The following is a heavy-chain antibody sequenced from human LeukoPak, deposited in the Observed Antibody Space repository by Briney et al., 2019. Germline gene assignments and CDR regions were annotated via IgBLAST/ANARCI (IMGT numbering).Heavy chain of an antibody. CDR3: ARGRYCSGGSCYPKAAFDI. D-gene: IGHD2-15*01. CDR1: GGTFSSYA. V-gene: IGHV1-8*02. Sequence: AASVKVSCKASGGTFSSYAINWVRQATGQGLEWMGWMNPNSGNTGYAQKFQGRVTMTRNTSISTAYMELSSLRSEDTAVYYCARGRYCSGGSCYPKAAFDIWGQGTMVTVSS. J-gene: IGHJ3*02. CDR2: MNPNSGNT.